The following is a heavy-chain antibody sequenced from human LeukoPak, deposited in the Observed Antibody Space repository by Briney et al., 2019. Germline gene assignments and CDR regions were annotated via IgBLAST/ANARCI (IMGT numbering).Heavy chain of an antibody. CDR3: ALSGSSTSFDY. Sequence: ASVKVSCKASGYTFTSYYMHWVRQAPGQGLEWMGIINPSGGSTSYAQKFQGRVTITRDTSTSTVYMELSSLRSEDTAVYYCALSGSSTSFDYWGQGTLVTVSS. V-gene: IGHV1-46*01. J-gene: IGHJ4*02. CDR1: GYTFTSYY. D-gene: IGHD1-26*01. CDR2: INPSGGST.